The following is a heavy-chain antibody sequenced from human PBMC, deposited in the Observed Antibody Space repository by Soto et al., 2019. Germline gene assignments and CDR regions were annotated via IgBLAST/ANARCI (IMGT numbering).Heavy chain of an antibody. V-gene: IGHV1-69*01. D-gene: IGHD3-22*01. CDR2: IMPFFGSG. Sequence: QVYLVQSGAEVQKPGSSVKVSCKALRGTFTNYAFSWVLQAPGQGLEWMGGIMPFFGSGNSAQKLQGRININADATTSSVYLEITNLRSEDTAVYSCVRDRAGYYSSFVYWGQGTLFPVSS. CDR1: RGTFTNYA. J-gene: IGHJ4*02. CDR3: VRDRAGYYSSFVY.